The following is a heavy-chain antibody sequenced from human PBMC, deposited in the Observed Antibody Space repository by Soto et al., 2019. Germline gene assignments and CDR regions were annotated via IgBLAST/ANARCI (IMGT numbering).Heavy chain of an antibody. V-gene: IGHV1-69*01. CDR3: AVSGYCSGGSCSRPSWFDP. CDR1: GGTFSSYA. CDR2: IIPIFGTA. D-gene: IGHD2-15*01. J-gene: IGHJ5*02. Sequence: QVQLVQSGAEVKKPGSSVKVSCKASGGTFSSYAISWVRQAPGQGLEWMGGIIPIFGTANYAQKFQGRVTITAEESTSTAYMELSSLRSEDTAVYYCAVSGYCSGGSCSRPSWFDPWGQGTLVTVSS.